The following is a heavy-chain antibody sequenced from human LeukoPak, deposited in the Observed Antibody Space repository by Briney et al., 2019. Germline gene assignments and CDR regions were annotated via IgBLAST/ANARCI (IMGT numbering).Heavy chain of an antibody. V-gene: IGHV3-7*02. Sequence: PRGSLRLSCAASGFTFSRYCMSWVRQAPGKRLEWVANIKKDGSVKNYVESVKVRLTIYRDNAKNSLYLQINSLRAEDPAVYYFAASITMFDYWGQGTLVTVSS. D-gene: IGHD3-10*01. CDR2: IKKDGSVK. CDR1: GFTFSRYC. J-gene: IGHJ4*02. CDR3: AASITMFDY.